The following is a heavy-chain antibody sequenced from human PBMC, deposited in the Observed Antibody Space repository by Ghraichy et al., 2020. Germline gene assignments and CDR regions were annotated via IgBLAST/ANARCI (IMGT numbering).Heavy chain of an antibody. J-gene: IGHJ6*02. CDR3: NTVGYYNSGSYVDYGMDI. D-gene: IGHD3-10*01. CDR2: IKSRTDGEAT. CDR1: GINFRDAW. V-gene: IGHV3-15*01. Sequence: GGSLRLSCTASGINFRDAWMNWVRQAPGKGLEWVGRIKSRTDGEATDYAAAVEGRFILSRDDSKNMLYLQMNGLKTEDTAVYYCNTVGYYNSGSYVDYGMDIWGQGTTVTVSS.